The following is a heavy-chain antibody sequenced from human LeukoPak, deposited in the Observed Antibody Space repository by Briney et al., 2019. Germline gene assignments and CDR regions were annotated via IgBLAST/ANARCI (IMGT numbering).Heavy chain of an antibody. J-gene: IGHJ5*02. Sequence: KPSETLPLTCTVSGASLSVSGRNWCWVRQPAGKGLEWIASIYYSGSTYYSPSLESRVTMSVDTSKNQFSLKLSSLTATDTAVYYCLSGYDNAFDPWGQGTLLTVSP. CDR2: IYYSGST. CDR1: GASLSVSGRN. CDR3: LSGYDNAFDP. V-gene: IGHV4-39*01. D-gene: IGHD3-9*01.